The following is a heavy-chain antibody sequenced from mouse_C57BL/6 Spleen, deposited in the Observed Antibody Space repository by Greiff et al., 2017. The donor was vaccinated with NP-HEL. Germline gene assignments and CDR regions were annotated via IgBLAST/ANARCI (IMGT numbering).Heavy chain of an antibody. CDR3: ARSGYSNYEGFAY. D-gene: IGHD2-5*01. CDR1: GYSFTGYY. V-gene: IGHV1-42*01. Sequence: EVKLQESGPELVKPGASVKISCKASGYSFTGYYMNWVKQSPEKSLEWIGEINPSTGGTTYNQKFKAKATLTVDKSSSTAYMQLKSLTSEDSAVYYCARSGYSNYEGFAYWGQGTLVTFSA. J-gene: IGHJ3*01. CDR2: INPSTGGT.